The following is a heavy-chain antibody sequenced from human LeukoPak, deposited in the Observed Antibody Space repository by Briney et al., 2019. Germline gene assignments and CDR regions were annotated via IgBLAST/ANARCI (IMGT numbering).Heavy chain of an antibody. D-gene: IGHD6-13*01. CDR2: ISSGSNYI. CDR3: ARQVTAAGTYY. J-gene: IGHJ4*02. Sequence: GGSLRLSCAASGFTFSSYNMNWVRQAPGKGLEWVSYISSGSNYIYYADSVKGRFTISRDNAKNSLYLQMNSLRAEDTAVYYCARQVTAAGTYYWGQGTLVTVSS. CDR1: GFTFSSYN. V-gene: IGHV3-21*01.